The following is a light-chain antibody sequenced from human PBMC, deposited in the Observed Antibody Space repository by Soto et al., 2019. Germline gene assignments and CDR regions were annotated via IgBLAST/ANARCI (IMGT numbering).Light chain of an antibody. V-gene: IGLV1-40*01. J-gene: IGLJ1*01. CDR3: QSYDSSLSGYV. CDR2: GNS. Sequence: QSVLTQPPSVSGAPGKRVTISCTGSSSNIGAGYDVHWYQQLPGTAPKLLIYGNSNRPSGVPDRFSGSKSGTSASLAITGLQVEDEADYYCQSYDSSLSGYVFGTGTKLTVL. CDR1: SSNIGAGYD.